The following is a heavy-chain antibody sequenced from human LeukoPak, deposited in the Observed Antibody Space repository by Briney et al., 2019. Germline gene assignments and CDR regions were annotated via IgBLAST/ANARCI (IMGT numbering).Heavy chain of an antibody. CDR1: GGSISSSSYY. CDR2: IYYSGST. V-gene: IGHV4-39*07. J-gene: IGHJ4*02. CDR3: ARVLRYFDY. D-gene: IGHD3-9*01. Sequence: SETLSLTCTVSGGSISSSSYYWGWIRQPPGKGLEWIGSIYYSGSTYYNPSLKSRVTISVDTSKNQFSLKLSSVTAADTAVYYCARVLRYFDYWGQGTLVTVSS.